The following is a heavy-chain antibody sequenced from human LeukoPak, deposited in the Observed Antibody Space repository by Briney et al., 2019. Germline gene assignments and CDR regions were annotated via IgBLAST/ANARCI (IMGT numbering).Heavy chain of an antibody. Sequence: GGSLRLSCAASGFTFSSYAMSWVRQAPGKGLEWVSAISGSGGSTYYAASVKGRFTISRDNSKNTLYLQMNSLRAEDTAVYYCAKPSSGYDAYYFDYRGQGTLVTVSS. CDR1: GFTFSSYA. D-gene: IGHD5-12*01. V-gene: IGHV3-23*01. CDR2: ISGSGGST. J-gene: IGHJ4*02. CDR3: AKPSSGYDAYYFDY.